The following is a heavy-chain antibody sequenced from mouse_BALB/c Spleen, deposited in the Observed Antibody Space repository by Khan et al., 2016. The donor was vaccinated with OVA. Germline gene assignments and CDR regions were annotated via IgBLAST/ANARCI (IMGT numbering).Heavy chain of an antibody. V-gene: IGHV14-3*02. J-gene: IGHJ2*01. CDR2: IDPANDNS. CDR1: GFNIKDTH. D-gene: IGHD4-1*01. CDR3: APAGTGDYFDY. Sequence: VQLQQSGAELVKPGASVKLSCTASGFNIKDTHMHWVKQRPEQGLVWIGRIDPANDNSKYDPRFQGKATITADTSSNTAYLHLSSLTSEDTAVYYCAPAGTGDYFDYWGQGTTLTVSS.